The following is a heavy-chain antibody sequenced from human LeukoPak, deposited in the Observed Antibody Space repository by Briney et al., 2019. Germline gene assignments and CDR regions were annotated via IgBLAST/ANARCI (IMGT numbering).Heavy chain of an antibody. V-gene: IGHV3-48*01. Sequence: GGSLRLSCAASGFTFSRFGMNWVRQAPGKGLEWTSYISSTSSAISYAGSVKGRFTISRDNAKNSLYLQMSSLRAEDTAVYYCARGGRPDYWGQGTLVTVSS. CDR1: GFTFSRFG. CDR2: ISSTSSAI. J-gene: IGHJ4*02. CDR3: ARGGRPDY. D-gene: IGHD3-10*01.